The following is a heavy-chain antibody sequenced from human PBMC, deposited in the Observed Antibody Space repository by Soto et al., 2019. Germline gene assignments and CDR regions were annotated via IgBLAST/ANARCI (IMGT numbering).Heavy chain of an antibody. CDR1: GFSISTRGVG. D-gene: IGHD1-7*01. CDR2: IYWDDDK. J-gene: IGHJ4*02. Sequence: QITLKESGPTLVKPTQTLTLTCTFSGFSISTRGVGVGWIRQPPGKALEWLAVIYWDDDKRYSPSLKSRFTINKDTSKSYVGRTVTNMDPVDTGTYYREHILTRYTWNSGLFDYWFQGTLVTVSS. CDR3: EHILTRYTWNSGLFDY. V-gene: IGHV2-5*02.